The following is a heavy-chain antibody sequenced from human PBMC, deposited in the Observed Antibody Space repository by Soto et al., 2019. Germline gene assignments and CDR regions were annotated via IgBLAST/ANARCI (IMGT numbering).Heavy chain of an antibody. J-gene: IGHJ5*02. Sequence: PGGSLRLSCSASGFTFSSYAMHWVRQAPGKGLEYVSAISSNGGSTYYADSVKGRFTISRDNSKNTLYLQMSSLRAEDTAVYYCSRLPTLVVPAALILATWGQGTRVTVSS. CDR1: GFTFSSYA. CDR2: ISSNGGST. V-gene: IGHV3-64D*06. D-gene: IGHD2-2*01. CDR3: SRLPTLVVPAALILAT.